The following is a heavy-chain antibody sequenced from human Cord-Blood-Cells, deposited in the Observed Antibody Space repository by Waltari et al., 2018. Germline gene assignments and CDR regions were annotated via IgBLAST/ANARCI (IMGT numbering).Heavy chain of an antibody. CDR3: ASVFFDWLLCY. Sequence: EVQLVESGGGLVQPGGSLRLSCAASGFTFSSYWLSWVRQAPGKGLEGVANRKQEGSEKYYVDSVKGRFTITRGNAKNSLYLQMNSLRAEDTAVYYCASVFFDWLLCYWGQGTLVTVSS. V-gene: IGHV3-7*01. CDR2: RKQEGSEK. D-gene: IGHD3-9*01. J-gene: IGHJ4*02. CDR1: GFTFSSYW.